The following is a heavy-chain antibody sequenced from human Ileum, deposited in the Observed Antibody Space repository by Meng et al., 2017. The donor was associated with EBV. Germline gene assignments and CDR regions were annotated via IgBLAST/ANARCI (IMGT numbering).Heavy chain of an antibody. CDR3: ARESYSDSSGYYSLDY. D-gene: IGHD3-22*01. CDR1: GGSITSSNW. CDR2: IHHTEST. J-gene: IGHJ4*02. Sequence: QDQLQDPGPVLAKPSGTRSLTCGVSGGSITSSNWWSWVRQAPGKGLEWIGEIHHTESTNYHPSLKSRITISVDKSKNQFSLKLSSVTAADTAVYYCARESYSDSSGYYSLDYWGQGSLVTVSS. V-gene: IGHV4-4*02.